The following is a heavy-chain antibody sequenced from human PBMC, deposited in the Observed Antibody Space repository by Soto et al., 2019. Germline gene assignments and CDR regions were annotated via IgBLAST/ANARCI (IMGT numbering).Heavy chain of an antibody. CDR1: VGSVSSGSYY. CDR2: IYHSGST. CDR3: AKHGYYECFHY. V-gene: IGHV4-61*01. Sequence: SETLSVTCTFSVGSVSSGSYYWSWIRQPPGKGLEWIGYIYHSGSTNYNPSLRSRVTISVDTSKNQFSLRLRSVTAADTAVYYCAKHGYYECFHYWGQGTMVTVSS. J-gene: IGHJ4*02. D-gene: IGHD3-22*01.